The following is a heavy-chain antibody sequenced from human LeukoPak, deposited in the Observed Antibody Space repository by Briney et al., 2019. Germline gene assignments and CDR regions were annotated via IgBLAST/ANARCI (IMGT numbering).Heavy chain of an antibody. V-gene: IGHV1-2*02. Sequence: ASVKVSCKASGYTFTGYYMHWVRQAPGQGLEWMGWTNPNSGGTNYAQKFQGRVTMTRDTSISTAYMELSRLRSDDTAVYYCARDSSGYYLYYYMDVWGKGTTVTISS. J-gene: IGHJ6*03. CDR1: GYTFTGYY. CDR2: TNPNSGGT. D-gene: IGHD3-22*01. CDR3: ARDSSGYYLYYYMDV.